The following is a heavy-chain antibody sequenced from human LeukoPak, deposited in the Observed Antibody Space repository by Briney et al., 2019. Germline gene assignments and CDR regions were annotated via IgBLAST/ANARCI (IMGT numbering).Heavy chain of an antibody. V-gene: IGHV1-69*05. D-gene: IGHD3-9*01. CDR3: ASGDYDILTGCHHYPMGY. CDR1: GGTFSSYA. J-gene: IGHJ4*02. CDR2: IIPIFGTA. Sequence: SVKVSCKASGGTFSSYAISWVRQAPGQGLEWMGGIIPIFGTANYAQKFQGRVTITTDESTSTAYMELSSLRSEDTAVYYCASGDYDILTGCHHYPMGYWGQGTLVTVSS.